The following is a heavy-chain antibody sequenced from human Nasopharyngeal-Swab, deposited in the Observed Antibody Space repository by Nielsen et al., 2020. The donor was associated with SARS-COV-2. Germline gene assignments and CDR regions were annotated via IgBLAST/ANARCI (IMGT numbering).Heavy chain of an antibody. CDR2: INHSGST. Sequence: SETLSLTCAVYGGSFSGYYWSRIRQPPGKGLEWIGEINHSGSTNYNPSLKSRVTISVDTSKNQFSLKLSSVTAADTAVYYCARAPGYSSSWRPNWFDPWGQGTLVTVSS. V-gene: IGHV4-34*01. D-gene: IGHD6-13*01. CDR3: ARAPGYSSSWRPNWFDP. J-gene: IGHJ5*02. CDR1: GGSFSGYY.